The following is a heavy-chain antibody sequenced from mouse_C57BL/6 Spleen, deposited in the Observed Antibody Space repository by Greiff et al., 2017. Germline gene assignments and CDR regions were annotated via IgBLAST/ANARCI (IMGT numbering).Heavy chain of an antibody. CDR1: GYSITSGYY. V-gene: IGHV3-6*01. CDR2: ISYDGSN. J-gene: IGHJ4*01. D-gene: IGHD2-3*01. Sequence: VQLKQSGPGLVKPSQSLSLTCSVTGYSITSGYYWNWIRQFPGNKLEWMGYISYDGSNNYNPSLKNRISITRDTSKNQFFLKLNSVTTEDTATYYCARVIYDGYYVVWGQGTSVTVSS. CDR3: ARVIYDGYYVV.